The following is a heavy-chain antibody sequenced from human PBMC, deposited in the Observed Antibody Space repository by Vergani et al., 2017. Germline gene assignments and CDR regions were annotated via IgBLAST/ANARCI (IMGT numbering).Heavy chain of an antibody. Sequence: QVQLVESAGGVVQPGGSLRLSCAASGFTFSNFGMHWIRQAPGKGLEWLAYIGKDGLNTTYRDAVKGRFTVSRDNSKDILYLQMDSLRSEDTALFYCAKYVRDSTDGLPDSWGPGTLVIVSS. J-gene: IGHJ4*03. CDR2: IGKDGLNT. CDR1: GFTFSNFG. V-gene: IGHV3-30*02. D-gene: IGHD2-21*02. CDR3: AKYVRDSTDGLPDS.